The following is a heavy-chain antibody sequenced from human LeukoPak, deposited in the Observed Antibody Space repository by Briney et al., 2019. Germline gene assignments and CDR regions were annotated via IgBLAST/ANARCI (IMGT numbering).Heavy chain of an antibody. V-gene: IGHV3-23*01. D-gene: IGHD3-10*01. Sequence: HSGGSLRLSCAASGFTFSSYAMSWVRQAPGKGLEWVSTVSGSGGSTYYTDSVKGRFTISRDNSKNTLYLQMNSLRAEDTAVYYCARVFRVRGALIDYWGQGTLVTVSS. CDR2: VSGSGGST. CDR3: ARVFRVRGALIDY. CDR1: GFTFSSYA. J-gene: IGHJ4*02.